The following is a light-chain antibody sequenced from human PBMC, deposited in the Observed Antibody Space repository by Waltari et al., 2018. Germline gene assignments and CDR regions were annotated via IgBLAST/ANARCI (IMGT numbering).Light chain of an antibody. CDR1: QGISSY. V-gene: IGKV1-9*01. CDR3: QQHDSYPLT. J-gene: IGKJ4*01. Sequence: DIQLTQSPSFLSASVGDRVTITCRASQGISSYLAWYQQKPGKAPKLLIYAASTLQSGVPSRFSGIGSGTEFTLTISSLQPEDFVSYYCQQHDSYPLTFGGGTKVEIK. CDR2: AAS.